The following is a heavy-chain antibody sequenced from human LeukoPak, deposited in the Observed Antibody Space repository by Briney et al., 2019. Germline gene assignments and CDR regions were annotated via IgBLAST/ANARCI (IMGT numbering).Heavy chain of an antibody. D-gene: IGHD3-3*01. CDR3: TTVDFWSGYYTAAYYFDY. J-gene: IGHJ4*02. CDR2: IKSKTDGGTT. V-gene: IGHV3-15*01. Sequence: GGSLRLSCAASGFTFSNAWMSWVRQAPGKGLEWVGRIKSKTDGGTTDYAAPVKGRFTISRDDSKNTLYLQMNSLKTEDTAVYYCTTVDFWSGYYTAAYYFDYWGQGTLVTVSS. CDR1: GFTFSNAW.